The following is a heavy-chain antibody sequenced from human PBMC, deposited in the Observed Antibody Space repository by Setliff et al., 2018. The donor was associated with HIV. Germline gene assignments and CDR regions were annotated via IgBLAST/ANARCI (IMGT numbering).Heavy chain of an antibody. CDR1: GLTFSSYW. V-gene: IGHV3-7*01. D-gene: IGHD2-2*01. CDR2: TNEDGSEQ. Sequence: GSLRLSCAASGLTFSSYWMGWVRQAPGKGLEWVANTNEDGSEQYYADSVKGRFTISRDNAKNTMWLQMSGLRAEDTAVYYCARSSPADSYGDWDLWGQGTLVTVSS. CDR3: ARSSPADSYGDWDL. J-gene: IGHJ5*02.